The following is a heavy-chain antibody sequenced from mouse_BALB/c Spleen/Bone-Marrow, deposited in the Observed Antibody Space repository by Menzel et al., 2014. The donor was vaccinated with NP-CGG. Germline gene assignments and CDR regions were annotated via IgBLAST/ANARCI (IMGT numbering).Heavy chain of an antibody. CDR2: IHPGSGGT. J-gene: IGHJ2*01. V-gene: IGHV1-15*01. CDR1: GFTFTDYE. Sequence: VQVVESGAGLVRPGASVTLSCEALGFTFTDYEMHWVKQTPVHGLEWIGTIHPGSGGTAYNQKFKGKATLTADKSSSTAYMELSSLTSEDSAVYYCTREKVGDFDYWGQGTTLTVSS. CDR3: TREKVGDFDY.